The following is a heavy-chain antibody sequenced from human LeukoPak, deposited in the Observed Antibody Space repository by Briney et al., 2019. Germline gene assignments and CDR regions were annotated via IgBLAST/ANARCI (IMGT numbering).Heavy chain of an antibody. D-gene: IGHD4-17*01. Sequence: SETLSLTCTVSGGSISSYYWSWIRQPPGKGLEWIGYIYYSGSTNYNPSLKSRVTISVDTSKNQFSLKLSSVTAADTAVYYCARWDYGTLDPWGQGTLVTVSS. CDR3: ARWDYGTLDP. J-gene: IGHJ5*02. CDR2: IYYSGST. V-gene: IGHV4-59*08. CDR1: GGSISSYY.